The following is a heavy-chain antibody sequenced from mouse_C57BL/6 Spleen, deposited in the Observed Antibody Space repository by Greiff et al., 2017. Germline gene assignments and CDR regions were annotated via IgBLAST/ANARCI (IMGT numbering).Heavy chain of an antibody. CDR1: GYTFTSYW. V-gene: IGHV1-64*01. J-gene: IGHJ2*01. CDR2: IHPNSGST. CDR3: ARGHYSNYDYFDY. D-gene: IGHD2-5*01. Sequence: VQLQQSGAELVKPGASVKLSCKASGYTFTSYWMHWVKQRPGQGLEWIGMIHPNSGSTNYNEKFKSKATLTVDKSSSTAYMQLSSLTSEDSAVYYCARGHYSNYDYFDYWGQGTTLTVSS.